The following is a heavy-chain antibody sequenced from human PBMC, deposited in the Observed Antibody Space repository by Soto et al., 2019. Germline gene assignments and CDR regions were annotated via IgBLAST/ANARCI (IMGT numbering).Heavy chain of an antibody. Sequence: QVQLVESGGGVVQPGRSLRLSCAASGFTFSSYGMHWVRQAPGKGLEWVAGIWYDGSNKYYADSVKGRFTISRDNSKNTLYLQMNSLRAEDTAVYYCARVGPSGSYYDYWGQGTLVTVSS. CDR3: ARVGPSGSYYDY. CDR1: GFTFSSYG. J-gene: IGHJ4*02. D-gene: IGHD1-26*01. CDR2: IWYDGSNK. V-gene: IGHV3-33*01.